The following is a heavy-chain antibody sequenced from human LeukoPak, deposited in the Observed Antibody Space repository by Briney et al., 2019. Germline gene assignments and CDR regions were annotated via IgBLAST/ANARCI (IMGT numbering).Heavy chain of an antibody. CDR3: ATPWGCPFAY. D-gene: IGHD3-16*01. CDR2: INHSGST. CDR1: GGSFSGYY. Sequence: SETLSLTCAVYGGSFSGYYWSWIRQPPGKGLEWIGEINHSGSTNYNPSLKSRVTISVDTSKNQFSLKLSSVTAADTAVYYCATPWGCPFAYGGQGPLVTVPP. J-gene: IGHJ4*02. V-gene: IGHV4-34*01.